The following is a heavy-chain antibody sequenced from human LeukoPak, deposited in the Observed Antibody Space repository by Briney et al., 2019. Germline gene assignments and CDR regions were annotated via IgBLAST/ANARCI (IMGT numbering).Heavy chain of an antibody. J-gene: IGHJ4*02. CDR2: IYYSGST. CDR1: GGSISSYY. CDR3: ARADYDILTGYYLFDY. V-gene: IGHV4-59*01. D-gene: IGHD3-9*01. Sequence: SETLSLTCTVSGGSISSYYWSWIRQPPGKGLEWIGDIYYSGSTNYNPSLKSRVTISVDTSKNQFSLKLSSVTAADTAVYYCARADYDILTGYYLFDYWGQGTLVTVSS.